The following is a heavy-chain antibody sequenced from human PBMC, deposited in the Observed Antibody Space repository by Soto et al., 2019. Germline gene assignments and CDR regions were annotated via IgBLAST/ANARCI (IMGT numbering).Heavy chain of an antibody. J-gene: IGHJ6*02. CDR1: GGTFSSYA. Sequence: QVQLVQSGAEVKKPGSSVKVSCKASGGTFSSYAISWVRQAPGQGLEWMGGIIPVFGTANYAQKFQGRVTITADKSTSTAYMELSSLRSEDTALYYCARLTFWSGYSPWGMDVWGQGTTVTVSS. V-gene: IGHV1-69*06. CDR3: ARLTFWSGYSPWGMDV. CDR2: IIPVFGTA. D-gene: IGHD3-3*01.